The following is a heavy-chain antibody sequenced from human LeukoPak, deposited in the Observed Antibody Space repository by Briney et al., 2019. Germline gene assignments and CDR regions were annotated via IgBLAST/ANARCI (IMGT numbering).Heavy chain of an antibody. V-gene: IGHV3-23*01. D-gene: IGHD1-26*01. CDR2: IGGSSGST. CDR1: GFTFSSHA. CDR3: ARGSIVGATPHDL. Sequence: GGSLRLSCAASGFTFSSHAMAWVRQAPGKGLEWVSAIGGSSGSTYYADSVKGRFTISRDNSKNTVYLQMNNLRADDTAVYYCARGSIVGATPHDLWGRGTLVTVSS. J-gene: IGHJ2*01.